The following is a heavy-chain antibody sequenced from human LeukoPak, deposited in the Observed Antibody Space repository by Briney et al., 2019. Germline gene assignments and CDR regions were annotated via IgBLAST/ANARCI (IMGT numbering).Heavy chain of an antibody. CDR2: ISSSSSYI. V-gene: IGHV3-21*01. CDR3: ARVGRWELAPFDY. Sequence: GGSLRLSCAASGFTFSSYSMNWVRQAPGKGLEWVSSISSSSSYIYYADSVKGRFTISRDNAKNSLYLQMNSLRAEDTAVYYCARVGRWELAPFDYWGQGTLVTVSS. J-gene: IGHJ4*02. CDR1: GFTFSSYS. D-gene: IGHD1-26*01.